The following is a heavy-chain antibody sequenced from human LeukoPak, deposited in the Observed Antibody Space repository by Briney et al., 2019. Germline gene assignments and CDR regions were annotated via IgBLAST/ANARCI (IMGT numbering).Heavy chain of an antibody. J-gene: IGHJ5*02. CDR2: IYTSGST. D-gene: IGHD6-19*01. Sequence: SETLSLTCTDSGGSISSYYWSWIRQPAGKGLEWIGRIYTSGSTNYNPSLKSRVTMSVDTSKNQFSLKLSSVTAADTAVYYCAGSVAGTGHGWFDPWGQGTLVTVSS. CDR3: AGSVAGTGHGWFDP. CDR1: GGSISSYY. V-gene: IGHV4-4*07.